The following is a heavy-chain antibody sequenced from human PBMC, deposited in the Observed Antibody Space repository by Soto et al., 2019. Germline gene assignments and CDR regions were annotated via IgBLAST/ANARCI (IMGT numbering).Heavy chain of an antibody. CDR2: ISGSGGST. CDR1: GFTFSSYA. CDR3: AKDMSSGSYLYYYGMDV. J-gene: IGHJ6*02. D-gene: IGHD3-10*01. Sequence: GWSLRLSCAASGFTFSSYAMSWVRQAPGKGLEWVSAISGSGGSTYYADSVKGRFTISRDNSKNTLYLQMNSLRAEDTAVYYCAKDMSSGSYLYYYGMDVWGQGTTVTVSS. V-gene: IGHV3-23*01.